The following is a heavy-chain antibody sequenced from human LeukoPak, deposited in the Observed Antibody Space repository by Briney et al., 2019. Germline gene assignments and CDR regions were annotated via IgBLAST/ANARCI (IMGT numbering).Heavy chain of an antibody. CDR2: IRSKAYAGTT. CDR3: TRDAKETFGEVSDY. V-gene: IGHV3-49*04. Sequence: PGGSLRLSCAASGFTFSSYSMSWVRQAPGEGLEWVSFIRSKAYAGTTEYAASVNGRFIISRDDSKSIAYLQMSSLKTEDTAVYYCTRDAKETFGEVSDYWGQGILVTVSS. J-gene: IGHJ4*02. CDR1: GFTFSSYS. D-gene: IGHD3-3*01.